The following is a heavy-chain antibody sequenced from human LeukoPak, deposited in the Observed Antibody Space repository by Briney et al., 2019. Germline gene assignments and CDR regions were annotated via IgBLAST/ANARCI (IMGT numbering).Heavy chain of an antibody. CDR3: GKKRGRAMVEREIDC. Sequence: PGGSLRLSCVASGFSFKDYDMFWVRQAPGEGLEWAASIRSDGTNKYYADSVKGPFTISRDNSQNTLFLQMNSLKSEDTAMYYCGKKRGRAMVEREIDCWGQGTLVTVSS. V-gene: IGHV3-30*02. CDR1: GFSFKDYD. D-gene: IGHD2-8*01. CDR2: IRSDGTNK. J-gene: IGHJ4*02.